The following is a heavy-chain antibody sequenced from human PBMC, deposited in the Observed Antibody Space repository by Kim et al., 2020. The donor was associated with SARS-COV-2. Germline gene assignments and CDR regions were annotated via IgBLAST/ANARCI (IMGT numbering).Heavy chain of an antibody. Sequence: TNYNPSLKSRVIISLDMSKNQISLNLSSVTAADTAVYFCAGMFYNHYYFDYWGQGNLVTVSS. CDR2: T. V-gene: IGHV4-59*03. D-gene: IGHD3-10*01. CDR3: AGMFYNHYYFDY. J-gene: IGHJ4*02.